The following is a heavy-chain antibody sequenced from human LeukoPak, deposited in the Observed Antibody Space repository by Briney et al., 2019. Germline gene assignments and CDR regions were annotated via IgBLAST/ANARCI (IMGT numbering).Heavy chain of an antibody. CDR1: GFTFSSYW. CDR3: AGVRAGGNRAFDV. J-gene: IGHJ3*01. Sequence: PGGSLRLSCAASGFTFSSYWMHWVRQAPGEGLVWVSRIDPDDSGSTYADSVKGRFIISRDNAKNTLWLQMNSLRADDTAVYYCAGVRAGGNRAFDVWGQGTAVAVSS. V-gene: IGHV3-74*01. D-gene: IGHD4-23*01. CDR2: IDPDDSGS.